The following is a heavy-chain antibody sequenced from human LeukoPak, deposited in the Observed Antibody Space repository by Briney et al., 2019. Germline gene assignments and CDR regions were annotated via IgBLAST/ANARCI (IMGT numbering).Heavy chain of an antibody. CDR2: IIPLFGTT. D-gene: IGHD2-8*01. CDR1: RVTFTNYA. J-gene: IGHJ4*02. V-gene: IGHV1-69*06. CDR3: ARACGFGVCYIGEYYFDY. Sequence: GASVKVSCKASRVTFTNYAINWVRQAPGQGLEWMGGIIPLFGTTNYAQKFQGRVTITADKSTSTAYMELSSLRREDTAVYYCARACGFGVCYIGEYYFDYWGQGTLVTVSS.